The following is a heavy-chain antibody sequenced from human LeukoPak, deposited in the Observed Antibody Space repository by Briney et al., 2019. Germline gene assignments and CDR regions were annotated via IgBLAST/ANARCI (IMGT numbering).Heavy chain of an antibody. D-gene: IGHD6-19*01. Sequence: WASVKVSCKASGYTFTHYAMHWVRQAPGQRLEWMGWINAGNGNTKYSQKFQGRVTITRDTSASTAYMELSSLRSEDTAVYYCARERLTEDSNGWFFSSRAFDLWGQGTMVTVSS. J-gene: IGHJ3*01. V-gene: IGHV1-3*01. CDR1: GYTFTHYA. CDR2: INAGNGNT. CDR3: ARERLTEDSNGWFFSSRAFDL.